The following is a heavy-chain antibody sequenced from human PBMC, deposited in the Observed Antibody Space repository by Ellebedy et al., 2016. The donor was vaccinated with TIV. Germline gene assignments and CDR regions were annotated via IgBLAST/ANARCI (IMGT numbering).Heavy chain of an antibody. D-gene: IGHD3-10*01. J-gene: IGHJ4*02. CDR2: MSYDGGNE. V-gene: IGHV3-30-3*01. CDR3: ARAPHYYGSGTLDFDS. Sequence: GGSLRLSXEASGFTFSNYAMHWVRRAPGKGLEWVAVMSYDGGNEYYADSVKGRFTISRDNSKNMLYLQMNSLRPEDTAVYYCARAPHYYGSGTLDFDSWGQGILVTASS. CDR1: GFTFSNYA.